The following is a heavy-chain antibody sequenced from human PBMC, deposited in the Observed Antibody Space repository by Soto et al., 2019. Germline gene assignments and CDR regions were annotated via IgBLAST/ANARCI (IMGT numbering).Heavy chain of an antibody. CDR3: ARGSAGSLKDIVVVPPDY. CDR2: IYYSGST. D-gene: IGHD2-2*01. CDR1: GGSISSGGYY. V-gene: IGHV4-31*02. J-gene: IGHJ4*02. Sequence: PSETLSLTCTVSGGSISSGGYYWSWIRQHPGKGLEWIGYIYYSGSTYYNPSLKSRVTISVDTSKNQFSLKLSSVTAADTAVYYCARGSAGSLKDIVVVPPDYWGQGTLVTVSS.